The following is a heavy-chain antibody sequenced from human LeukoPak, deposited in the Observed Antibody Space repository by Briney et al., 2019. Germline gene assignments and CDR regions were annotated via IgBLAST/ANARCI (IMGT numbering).Heavy chain of an antibody. Sequence: GVPVRLSCAASGFTFSSYGMHGVRQARGKGLEGGTAIWFDGIKTYYGDSVKSRFTISRDNSKNTLYLQMNSLRAEDTAVYYCARDLEDSSPFGAFDLWGQGTMVTVCS. CDR2: IWFDGIKT. CDR3: ARDLEDSSPFGAFDL. J-gene: IGHJ3*01. D-gene: IGHD3-22*01. CDR1: GFTFSSYG. V-gene: IGHV3-33*01.